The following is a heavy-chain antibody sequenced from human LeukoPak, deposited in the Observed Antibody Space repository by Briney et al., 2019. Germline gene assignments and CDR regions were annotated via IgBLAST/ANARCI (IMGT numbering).Heavy chain of an antibody. D-gene: IGHD1-26*01. Sequence: PGGSLRLSCVASGFTFSSYGMHWVRQAPGKGLEWVAVIWYDGSNKYYADSVKGRFTISRDNSKNTLYLQMNSLRAEDTAVYYCAKDWEVVGATSTHYFDYWGQGTLVTVSS. CDR3: AKDWEVVGATSTHYFDY. CDR2: IWYDGSNK. CDR1: GFTFSSYG. V-gene: IGHV3-33*06. J-gene: IGHJ4*02.